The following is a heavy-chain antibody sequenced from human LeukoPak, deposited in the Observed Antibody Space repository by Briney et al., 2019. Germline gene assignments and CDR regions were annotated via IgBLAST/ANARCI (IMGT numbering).Heavy chain of an antibody. Sequence: SETLSLTCAVYGGSFSGYYWGWIRQPPGKGLEWIGSMEWIGSMNDSGSIYYNPSLKSRVTISVDTSKNQFSLKLSSVTAADTAVYYCASGYSYGFDYWGQGTLVTVSS. J-gene: IGHJ4*02. CDR2: MNDSGSI. V-gene: IGHV4-34*01. CDR1: GGSFSGYY. CDR3: ASGYSYGFDY. D-gene: IGHD5-18*01.